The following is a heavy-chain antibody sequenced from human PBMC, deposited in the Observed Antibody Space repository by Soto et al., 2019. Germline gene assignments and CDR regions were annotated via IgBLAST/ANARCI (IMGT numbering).Heavy chain of an antibody. CDR3: ALNYGDYGRYYYYYGMDV. CDR1: GYSFTSYW. Sequence: GASLKISCKGSGYSFTSYWISWVRQMPGKGLEWMGRIDPSDSYTNYSPSFQGHVTISADKSISTAYLQWSSLKASDTAMYYCALNYGDYGRYYYYYGMDVWGQGTTVTVSS. J-gene: IGHJ6*02. CDR2: IDPSDSYT. V-gene: IGHV5-10-1*01. D-gene: IGHD4-17*01.